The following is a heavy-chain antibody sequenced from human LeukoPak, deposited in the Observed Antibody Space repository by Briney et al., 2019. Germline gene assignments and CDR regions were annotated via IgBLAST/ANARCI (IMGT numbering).Heavy chain of an antibody. CDR3: AKDFLRITMVRGVIITSAFDI. CDR2: ISYDGSNK. CDR1: GFTFSSYG. J-gene: IGHJ3*02. Sequence: PGGSLRLSCAASGFTFSSYGMHWVRQAPGKGLEWVAVISYDGSNKYYADSVKGRFTISGDNSKNTLYLQMNSLRAEDTAVYYCAKDFLRITMVRGVIITSAFDIWGQGTMVTVSS. D-gene: IGHD3-10*01. V-gene: IGHV3-30*18.